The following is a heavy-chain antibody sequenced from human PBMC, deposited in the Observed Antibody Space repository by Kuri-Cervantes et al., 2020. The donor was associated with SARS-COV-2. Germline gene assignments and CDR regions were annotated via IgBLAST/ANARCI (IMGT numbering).Heavy chain of an antibody. D-gene: IGHD3-10*01. CDR1: GGSFSGYY. V-gene: IGHV4-34*01. CDR2: INHSGSP. Sequence: SEPLSLTCAVYGGSFSGYYWSWIRQPPGKGLEWFGEINHSGSPNYNPSLKSRVTISVDTSKNQFSLKLSSVTAADTAVYYCARGRYYYGSGSHNFDYWGQGTLVTVSS. J-gene: IGHJ4*02. CDR3: ARGRYYYGSGSHNFDY.